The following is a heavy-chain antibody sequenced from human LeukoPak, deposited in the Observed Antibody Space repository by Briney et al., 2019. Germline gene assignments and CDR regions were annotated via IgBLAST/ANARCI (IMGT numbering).Heavy chain of an antibody. Sequence: PGGSLRLSCAASGFTVSSNYMSWVRQAPGKGLEWVSYISSSGSTIYYADSVKGRFTISRDNAKNSLYLLMNSLRAEDTAVYYCAELGITMIGGVWGKGTTVTISS. CDR3: AELGITMIGGV. V-gene: IGHV3-11*04. CDR1: GFTVSSNY. CDR2: ISSSGSTI. D-gene: IGHD3-10*02. J-gene: IGHJ6*04.